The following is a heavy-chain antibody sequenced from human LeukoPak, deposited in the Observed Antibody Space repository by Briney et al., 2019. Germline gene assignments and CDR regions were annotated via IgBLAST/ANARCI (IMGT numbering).Heavy chain of an antibody. D-gene: IGHD6-6*01. CDR3: ARGKAARNFYYYYYYMDV. Sequence: SETLSLTCTVSGGSISSSSYYWGWIRQPPGKGLEWIGSIYYSGSTYYNPSLKSRVTISVDTSKNQFSLKLSSVTAADTAVYYCARGKAARNFYYYYYYMDVWGKGTTVTVSS. J-gene: IGHJ6*03. CDR2: IYYSGST. CDR1: GGSISSSSYY. V-gene: IGHV4-39*07.